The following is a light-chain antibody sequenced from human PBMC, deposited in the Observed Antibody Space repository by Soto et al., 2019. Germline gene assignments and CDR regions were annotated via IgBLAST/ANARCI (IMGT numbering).Light chain of an antibody. Sequence: DMQMTQSPSTLSASVGDRVTITCRASQSIRSWLAWYQQKPGKAPKLLIFDASTLESGVPSRFSGSGSGTEFTLAISSLQPDDFATYYCQQYNSYSVTFGGGTKVDIK. V-gene: IGKV1-5*01. CDR1: QSIRSW. CDR2: DAS. J-gene: IGKJ4*01. CDR3: QQYNSYSVT.